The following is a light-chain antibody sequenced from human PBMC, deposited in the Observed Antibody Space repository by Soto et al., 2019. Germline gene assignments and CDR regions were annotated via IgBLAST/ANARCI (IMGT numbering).Light chain of an antibody. CDR1: QDVRTW. CDR2: AAT. J-gene: IGKJ3*01. CDR3: QQVDNFPLT. V-gene: IGKV1-12*01. Sequence: IQMTQFPSSVSASVGDRVTITCRASQDVRTWLAWYQQRPGKAPKVLIHAATILQSGVPSRFSGSGAGTDFTITINNLQPDDFATYYCQQVDNFPLTFGPGTKVD.